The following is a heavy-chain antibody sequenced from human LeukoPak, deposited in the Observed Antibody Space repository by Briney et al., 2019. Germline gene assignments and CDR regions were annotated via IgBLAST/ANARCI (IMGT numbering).Heavy chain of an antibody. Sequence: PGGSLRLSCAASGFTFSSYAMHWVRQAPGKGLEWVAVISYDGSNKYYADSVKGRFTISRDNAKNSLYLQMNSLRAEDTAVYYCARYPGYYYDSSGSQDAFDIWGQGTMVTVSS. CDR2: ISYDGSNK. J-gene: IGHJ3*02. CDR3: ARYPGYYYDSSGSQDAFDI. CDR1: GFTFSSYA. V-gene: IGHV3-30*04. D-gene: IGHD3-22*01.